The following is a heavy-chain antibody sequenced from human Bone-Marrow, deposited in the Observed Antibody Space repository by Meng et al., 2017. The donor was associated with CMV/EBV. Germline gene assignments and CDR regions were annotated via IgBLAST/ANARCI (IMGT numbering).Heavy chain of an antibody. J-gene: IGHJ4*02. D-gene: IGHD2-2*01. V-gene: IGHV3-30*02. Sequence: GGSLRLSCTASGFTFSNSDMHWVRQAPGKGLEWVTYIRYDGSNKCHADSVKGRFTISRDNSKNTLYLQMNSLRAEDTAVYYCAKDYQLLHWGQGTTVTVSS. CDR3: AKDYQLLH. CDR1: GFTFSNSD. CDR2: IRYDGSNK.